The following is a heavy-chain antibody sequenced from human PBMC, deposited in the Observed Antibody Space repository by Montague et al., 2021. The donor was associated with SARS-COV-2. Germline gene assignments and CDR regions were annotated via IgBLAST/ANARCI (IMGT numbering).Heavy chain of an antibody. CDR2: ISNTGLDI. Sequence: SLRLSCAASGFTLSDYYMSWIRQAPGKGLEWLSYISNTGLDIKYGDSXKGRFTVSRDIAKNTLYLQMDSLRAEDMAVYYCARVLLGVSHGDYWGQGTLVTVSS. J-gene: IGHJ4*02. CDR3: ARVLLGVSHGDY. CDR1: GFTLSDYY. D-gene: IGHD3-10*01. V-gene: IGHV3-11*01.